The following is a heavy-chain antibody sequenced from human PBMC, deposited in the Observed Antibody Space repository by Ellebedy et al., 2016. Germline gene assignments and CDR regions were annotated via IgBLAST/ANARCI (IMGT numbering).Heavy chain of an antibody. CDR1: GGSFSGYY. Sequence: GSLRLSCAVYGGSFSGYYWSWIRQPPGKGLEWIGEINHSGSTNYNPSLKSRVTISVDTSKNQFSLKLSSVTAADTAVYYCARAGIIPGKKYFDYWGQGTLVTVSS. CDR2: INHSGST. V-gene: IGHV4-34*01. D-gene: IGHD3-3*01. CDR3: ARAGIIPGKKYFDY. J-gene: IGHJ4*02.